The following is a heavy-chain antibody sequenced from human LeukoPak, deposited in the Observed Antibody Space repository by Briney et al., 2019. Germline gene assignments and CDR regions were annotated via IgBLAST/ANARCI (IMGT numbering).Heavy chain of an antibody. D-gene: IGHD3-10*02. V-gene: IGHV3-48*03. CDR1: GFTFSSYE. Sequence: PGGSLRLSCAASGFTFSSYEMNWVRQAPGKGLEWVSYISSSDSTTYYADSVKGRFTISRDNAKNSLYLQMNSLRAEDTAVYYCAELGITMIGGVWGKGTTVTISS. CDR2: ISSSDSTT. CDR3: AELGITMIGGV. J-gene: IGHJ6*04.